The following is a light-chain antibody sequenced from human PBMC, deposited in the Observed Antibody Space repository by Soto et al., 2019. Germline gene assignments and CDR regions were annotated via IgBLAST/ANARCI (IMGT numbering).Light chain of an antibody. CDR1: QSISTY. Sequence: DIQMTQSPSTLPASVGDRVAITCRASQSISTYLAWYQQKPGKAPKLLIYKASSLESGVPSRFSGSGSGAEFTLTISSLQPDDFATYYCQQYNSYRTFGQGTKV. V-gene: IGKV1-5*03. CDR3: QQYNSYRT. J-gene: IGKJ1*01. CDR2: KAS.